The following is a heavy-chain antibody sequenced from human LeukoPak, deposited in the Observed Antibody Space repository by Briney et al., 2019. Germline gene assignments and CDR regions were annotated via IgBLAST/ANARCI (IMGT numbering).Heavy chain of an antibody. J-gene: IGHJ4*02. Sequence: SVKVSCKASGGTFSSYAISWVRQAPGQGLEWMGGIIPIFGTANYAQKFQGRVTITADESTSPGYMELSSLRSEDTGVYYCAREESRFLEWLLFGYWGQGTLVTVSS. D-gene: IGHD3-3*01. CDR2: IIPIFGTA. CDR1: GGTFSSYA. CDR3: AREESRFLEWLLFGY. V-gene: IGHV1-69*01.